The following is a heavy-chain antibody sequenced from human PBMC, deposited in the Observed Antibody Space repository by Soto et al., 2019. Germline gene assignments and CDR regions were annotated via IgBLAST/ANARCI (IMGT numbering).Heavy chain of an antibody. D-gene: IGHD1-1*01. J-gene: IGHJ6*02. CDR2: IYPGDSDT. Sequence: GESLKISCKGCGDSFTSYWICWVRQMPGKGLEWMGIIYPGDSDTRYSPSFQGQVTISADKSISTAYLQWSSLKASDTAMYYCARLSTTGTTSYYYGMDVWGQGTTVTVSS. CDR3: ARLSTTGTTSYYYGMDV. V-gene: IGHV5-51*01. CDR1: GDSFTSYW.